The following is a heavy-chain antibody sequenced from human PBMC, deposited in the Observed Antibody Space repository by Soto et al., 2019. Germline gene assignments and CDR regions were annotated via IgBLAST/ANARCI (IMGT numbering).Heavy chain of an antibody. Sequence: PSETLSLTCTVSGASVSSDSFYWSWIRQPPGKGLEWIGYIYYSGSPNYNPSLKSRLTISVDTSKHQFSLKLSSVTAADTAVYYCASIPPGSEEFDYWDPGALLTV. D-gene: IGHD2-21*01. CDR1: GASVSSDSFY. J-gene: IGHJ4*02. CDR3: ASIPPGSEEFDY. V-gene: IGHV4-61*01. CDR2: IYYSGSP.